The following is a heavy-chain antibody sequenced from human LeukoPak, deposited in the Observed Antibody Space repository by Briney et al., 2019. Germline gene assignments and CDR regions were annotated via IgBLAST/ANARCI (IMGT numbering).Heavy chain of an antibody. D-gene: IGHD6-13*01. Sequence: GGSLRLSCAASGFTFSSYAMHWVRQAPGKGLEWVAVISYDGSNKYYADSVKGRFTISRDNSKNTLYLQMDSLRAEDTAVYYCARDSSLLYWGQGTLVTVSS. CDR2: ISYDGSNK. J-gene: IGHJ4*02. V-gene: IGHV3-30-3*01. CDR3: ARDSSLLY. CDR1: GFTFSSYA.